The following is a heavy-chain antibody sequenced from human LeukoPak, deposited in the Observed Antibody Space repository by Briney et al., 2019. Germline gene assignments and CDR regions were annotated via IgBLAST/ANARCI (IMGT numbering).Heavy chain of an antibody. CDR3: ARVYKYSSPSPLVY. Sequence: ASVKASCKASGYTFTGYYMHWVRQAPGQGLEWMGWINPNSGGTNYAQKFQGRVTMTRDTSISTAYMELSRLRSDDTAVYYCARVYKYSSPSPLVYWGQGTLVTVSS. V-gene: IGHV1-2*02. D-gene: IGHD6-6*01. J-gene: IGHJ4*02. CDR1: GYTFTGYY. CDR2: INPNSGGT.